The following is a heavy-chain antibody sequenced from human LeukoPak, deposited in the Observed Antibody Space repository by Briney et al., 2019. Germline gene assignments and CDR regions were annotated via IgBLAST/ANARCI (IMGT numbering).Heavy chain of an antibody. J-gene: IGHJ5*01. V-gene: IGHV4-39*02. CDR1: GVSIGTSSYY. D-gene: IGHD3-10*01. Sequence: SETLSLTCTVSGVSIGTSSYYWGWIRQPPGKGLEWIGSIFRTGSTYYSASLKSRLSISVDTSKNHIVLKLTSVTAADTAVYFCARRVGFYGSGSLNYFDPWGQGILVSVSS. CDR3: ARRVGFYGSGSLNYFDP. CDR2: IFRTGST.